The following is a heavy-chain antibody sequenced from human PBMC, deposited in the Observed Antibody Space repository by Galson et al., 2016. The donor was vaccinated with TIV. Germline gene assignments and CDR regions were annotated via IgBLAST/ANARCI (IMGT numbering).Heavy chain of an antibody. Sequence: CAISGDSVSGNTAAWNWVRQSPSRGLEWLGRTYYTSKWNTDYAVSVKGRIIIRPATSMNQVSLQLSSVIPDDTAVYYCSRGNWNYGLGGAMDVWGRGTKGTVSS. CDR3: SRGNWNYGLGGAMDV. D-gene: IGHD1-7*01. J-gene: IGHJ6*02. V-gene: IGHV6-1*01. CDR2: TYYTSKWNT. CDR1: GDSVSGNTAA.